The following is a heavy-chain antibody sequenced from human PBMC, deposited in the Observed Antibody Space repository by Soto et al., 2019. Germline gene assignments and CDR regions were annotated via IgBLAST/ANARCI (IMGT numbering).Heavy chain of an antibody. Sequence: SETLALPCSVSGGAITGYYWNWVRQPPGKGLEWIGYIYFSGTTNYNPSLESRLTISVDTSKSQFSLRMSSVTAADPAVYYCVSGYGGYNHYFGTWGQGTLVSVSS. D-gene: IGHD5-12*01. CDR2: IYFSGTT. CDR3: VSGYGGYNHYFGT. CDR1: GGAITGYY. V-gene: IGHV4-59*01. J-gene: IGHJ4*02.